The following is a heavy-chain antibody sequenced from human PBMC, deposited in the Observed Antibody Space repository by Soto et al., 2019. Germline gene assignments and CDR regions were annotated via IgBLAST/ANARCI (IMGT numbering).Heavy chain of an antibody. CDR2: IYWNDDK. J-gene: IGHJ4*02. CDR1: GFSLSTSGVG. CDR3: ASLYCSSTSCYYFDY. Sequence: QITLKESGPTLVKPTQTLTLTCTFSGFSLSTSGVGVGWIRQPPGKALEWLALIYWNDDKRYSPSLKSRLTITKDTSKNQVVLTMTNMDPVDTATYYCASLYCSSTSCYYFDYWGQGTLVTVSS. V-gene: IGHV2-5*01. D-gene: IGHD2-2*01.